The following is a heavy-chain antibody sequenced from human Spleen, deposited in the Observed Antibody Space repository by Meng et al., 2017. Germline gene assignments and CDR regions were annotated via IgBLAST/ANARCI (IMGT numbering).Heavy chain of an antibody. CDR2: INHSGST. CDR1: GGSFSDYY. CDR3: ARGPTTMAHDFDY. Sequence: QVQRQQWGAGLLKPSETLSLTCVVSGGSFSDYYWSWIRPPPGKGLEWIGEINHSGSTNYNPSLESRATISVDTSKNQFSLKLSSVTAADSAVYYCARGPTTMAHDFDYWGQGTLVTVSS. J-gene: IGHJ4*02. V-gene: IGHV4-34*01. D-gene: IGHD4-11*01.